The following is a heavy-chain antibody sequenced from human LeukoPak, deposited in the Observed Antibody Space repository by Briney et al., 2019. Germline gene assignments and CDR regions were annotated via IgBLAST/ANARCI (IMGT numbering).Heavy chain of an antibody. CDR1: GYSFTSYW. CDR2: IYPGDSDT. J-gene: IGHJ4*02. CDR3: ARSFYYDSSGYRPDY. V-gene: IGHV5-51*01. D-gene: IGHD3-22*01. Sequence: GESLQISCKGSGYSFTSYWTGWVRQMPGKGLEWMGIIYPGDSDTRYSPSFQGQVTISADKSINTAYLQWSSLKASDTAMYYCARSFYYDSSGYRPDYWGQGTQVTVSS.